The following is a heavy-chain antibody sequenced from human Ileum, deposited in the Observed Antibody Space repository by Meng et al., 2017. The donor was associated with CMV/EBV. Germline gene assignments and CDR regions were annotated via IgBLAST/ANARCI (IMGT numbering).Heavy chain of an antibody. Sequence: LPCAVSGDSFSSNKWWSWVRQPPGKGVEWIGKIHHSGTPTYNPSLKSRVTISLDESKIEFSLKLSSVTAADTAVYYCTRNGYYSLDYWSPGTLVTVSS. CDR1: GDSFSSNKW. D-gene: IGHD3-22*01. CDR2: IHHSGTP. J-gene: IGHJ4*02. V-gene: IGHV4-4*02. CDR3: TRNGYYSLDY.